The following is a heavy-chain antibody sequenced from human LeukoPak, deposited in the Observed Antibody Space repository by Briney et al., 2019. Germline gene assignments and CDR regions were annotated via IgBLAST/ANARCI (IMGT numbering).Heavy chain of an antibody. J-gene: IGHJ4*02. D-gene: IGHD3-22*01. V-gene: IGHV3-73*01. CDR2: IRSKANSYAT. Sequence: GGTLRLSRAASGFTLSGSAMHWVRQASGKGLEGVGRIRSKANSYATAYAASVKGRFPISRHDSKNTAYLQQHSLKTEDTAVYYCTRAGRDYYDGSPHYTHSDYWGQGTLVTVSS. CDR3: TRAGRDYYDGSPHYTHSDY. CDR1: GFTLSGSA.